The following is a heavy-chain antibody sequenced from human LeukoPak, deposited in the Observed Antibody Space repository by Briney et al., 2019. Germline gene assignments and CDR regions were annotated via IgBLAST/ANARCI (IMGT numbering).Heavy chain of an antibody. CDR3: AKDPPDGYDGDY. CDR1: GFTFSSYG. V-gene: IGHV3-30*02. J-gene: IGHJ4*02. Sequence: PGGSLRLSCAAPGFTFSSYGMHWVRQAPGKGLEWVAFIRYDGSNKYYADSVKGRFTISGDNSKNTLYLQMNSLRAEDTAVYYCAKDPPDGYDGDYWGQGTLVTVSS. D-gene: IGHD5-12*01. CDR2: IRYDGSNK.